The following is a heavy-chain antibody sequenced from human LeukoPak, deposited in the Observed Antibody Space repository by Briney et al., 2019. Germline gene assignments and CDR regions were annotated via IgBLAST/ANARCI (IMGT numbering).Heavy chain of an antibody. Sequence: GGSLRLSCAASGFTFSSYWMNWVCQAPGKGLEWVANIKQDGSEKYYVDSVKGRFTISRDNARNSLFLQMSNLRAEDTAVYYCARVRDYDYVWGRREDAFDIWGQGTMVTVSS. J-gene: IGHJ3*02. CDR3: ARVRDYDYVWGRREDAFDI. CDR2: IKQDGSEK. V-gene: IGHV3-7*04. CDR1: GFTFSSYW. D-gene: IGHD3-16*01.